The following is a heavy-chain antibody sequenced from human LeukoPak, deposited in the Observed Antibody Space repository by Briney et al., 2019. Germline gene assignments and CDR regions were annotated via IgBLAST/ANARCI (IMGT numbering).Heavy chain of an antibody. CDR1: GGTFSSYA. D-gene: IGHD2-15*01. CDR2: IIPILGIA. V-gene: IGHV1-69*04. J-gene: IGHJ4*02. Sequence: GSSVKVSCKASGGTFSSYAISWVRQAPGQGLEWMGRIIPILGIANYAQKFQGRVTITADKSTSTAYMELSSLRPEDTAVYYCATQGVAVLRGSYFDYWGQGTLVTVSS. CDR3: ATQGVAVLRGSYFDY.